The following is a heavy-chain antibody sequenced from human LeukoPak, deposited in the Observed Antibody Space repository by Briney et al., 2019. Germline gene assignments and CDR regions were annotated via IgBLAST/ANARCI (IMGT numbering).Heavy chain of an antibody. Sequence: SETLSLTCAVYGGSFSGYYWSWIRQSPGKGLEWIGYMYYGGSTNYNPSLKSRVTILVDTSKKQFSLKVASVTAADTAMYYCARRVVTTISAFDIWGQGTMVIVSS. D-gene: IGHD5-12*01. CDR3: ARRVVTTISAFDI. V-gene: IGHV4-59*08. CDR2: MYYGGST. J-gene: IGHJ3*02. CDR1: GGSFSGYY.